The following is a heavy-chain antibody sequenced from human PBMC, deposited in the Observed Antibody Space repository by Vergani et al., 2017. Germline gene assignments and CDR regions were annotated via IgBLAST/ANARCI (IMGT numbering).Heavy chain of an antibody. CDR2: IYYSGST. CDR3: ATHSTGEWVVKLGWFNP. Sequence: QLQLQESGPGLVKPSATLSLTCSVSGASIRSSNYYWGWIRQPPGKGLEWIASIYYSGSTNYNPSLKSRVTISVDTSKNQFSLKLSSVTAADTAVYFCATHSTGEWVVKLGWFNPWGQEILFTVSS. V-gene: IGHV4-39*01. J-gene: IGHJ5*02. CDR1: GASIRSSNYY. D-gene: IGHD6-19*01.